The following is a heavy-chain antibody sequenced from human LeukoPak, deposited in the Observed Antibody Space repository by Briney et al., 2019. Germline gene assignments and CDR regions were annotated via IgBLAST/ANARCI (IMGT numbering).Heavy chain of an antibody. J-gene: IGHJ4*02. CDR3: AKRPHCTGGVCYSIDY. CDR2: ISGSGGST. Sequence: GGSLRLSCAASGFTFSSYAMSWVRQAPGKGLEWVSAISGSGGSTHYADSVRGRFTISRDNSKNTLYLQMNSLRAEDTAVYYCAKRPHCTGGVCYSIDYWGQGTLVTVSS. V-gene: IGHV3-23*01. CDR1: GFTFSSYA. D-gene: IGHD2-8*02.